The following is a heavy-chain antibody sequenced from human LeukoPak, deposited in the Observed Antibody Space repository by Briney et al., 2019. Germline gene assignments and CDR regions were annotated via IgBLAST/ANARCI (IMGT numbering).Heavy chain of an antibody. D-gene: IGHD4-17*01. CDR2: ISGSGGRI. V-gene: IGHV3-23*01. CDR3: AKTYDFGDYPHV. J-gene: IGHJ4*02. CDR1: GFTFSSYA. Sequence: GGSLRLSCAASGFTFSSYAMSWVRQSPGKGLEWVSDISGSGGRINYADSVKGRFTISRDNSKNTLYLQMNSLRAEDTAVYYCAKTYDFGDYPHVWGRGALVTVSS.